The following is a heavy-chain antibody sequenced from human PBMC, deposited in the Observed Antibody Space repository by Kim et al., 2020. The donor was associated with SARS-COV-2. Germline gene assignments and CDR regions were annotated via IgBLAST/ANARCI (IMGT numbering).Heavy chain of an antibody. CDR2: IYYSGST. Sequence: SETLSLTCTVSGGSISSYYWSWIRQPPGKGLEWIGYIYYSGSTNYNPSLKSRVTISVDTSKNQFSLKLSSVTAADTAVYYCARFGFDFTMPGGHSTVVAAFDIWGQGTMVTVSS. D-gene: IGHD3-10*01. V-gene: IGHV4-59*13. J-gene: IGHJ3*02. CDR3: ARFGFDFTMPGGHSTVVAAFDI. CDR1: GGSISSYY.